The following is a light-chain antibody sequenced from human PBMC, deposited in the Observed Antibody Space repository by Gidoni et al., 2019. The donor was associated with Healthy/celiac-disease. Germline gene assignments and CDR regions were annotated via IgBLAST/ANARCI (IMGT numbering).Light chain of an antibody. Sequence: EIAMTQSPAPLSVSPGERATLPCRSSQSVSSNLAWYQQKPGQAPRLLIYGASTRATGTPARFSGSGSGTEFTLTISSLQSEDFAVYYCQQDNNWPPITFGQXTQLEIK. J-gene: IGKJ5*01. CDR2: GAS. CDR3: QQDNNWPPIT. V-gene: IGKV3-15*01. CDR1: QSVSSN.